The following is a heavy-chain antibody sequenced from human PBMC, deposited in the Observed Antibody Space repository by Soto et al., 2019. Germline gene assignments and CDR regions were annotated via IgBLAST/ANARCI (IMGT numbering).Heavy chain of an antibody. D-gene: IGHD3-3*01. CDR1: ACSLSTSGVG. Sequence: GRTLVTPTQTLTLTCTFSACSLSTSGVGVGWMRQPPGKALEWLALIYWNDDKRYSPSLKSRLTITKDTYKNQVVLTMTNMEPVEQATYYCAHTLLYYDFWRGYYTGGRYYGMDGWGRGTTGNVSS. CDR2: IYWNDDK. V-gene: IGHV2-5*01. J-gene: IGHJ6*02. CDR3: AHTLLYYDFWRGYYTGGRYYGMDG.